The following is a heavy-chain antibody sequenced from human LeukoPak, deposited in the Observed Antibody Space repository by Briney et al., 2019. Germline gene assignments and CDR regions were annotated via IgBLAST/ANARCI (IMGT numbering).Heavy chain of an antibody. CDR3: ARGRRVIIKGTLGYYYGRDV. V-gene: IGHV1-8*01. Sequence: ASVKLSYKASGYTFTSYDINRVRQATGQGREWMGWTNLNSGNTGYAQKFQGRVTMTRNTSISTAYMELSSLRAEDTAVYYCARGRRVIIKGTLGYYYGRDVWGQGTTVSVSS. J-gene: IGHJ6*01. CDR1: GYTFTSYD. CDR2: TNLNSGNT. D-gene: IGHD3-9*01.